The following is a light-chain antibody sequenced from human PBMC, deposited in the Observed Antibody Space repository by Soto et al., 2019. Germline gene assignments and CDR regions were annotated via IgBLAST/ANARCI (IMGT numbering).Light chain of an antibody. J-gene: IGKJ5*01. CDR3: QQTRSGIT. CDR1: QTIDSY. CDR2: AAS. Sequence: DIQLTQSPPSLSATVGDRVTITFRASQTIDSYLNWFQQKPGMAPKLLIYAASKLQSGVPSRFRASGSGTDFTLTIDTLQPDDFASYYCQQTRSGITFGQGTRLEIK. V-gene: IGKV1-39*01.